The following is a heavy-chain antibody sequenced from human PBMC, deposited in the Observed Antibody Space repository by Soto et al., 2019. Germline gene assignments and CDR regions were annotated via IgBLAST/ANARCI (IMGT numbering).Heavy chain of an antibody. D-gene: IGHD1-26*01. J-gene: IGHJ6*02. CDR3: ARVKAEYSGSYRRGAEYYSYYSGMDV. Sequence: SETLSLTCTVSGGSISSYYWSWIRHPPGKGLERIGYIYYSGSTNYNPSLTIRVTISVDTSKTQFSLNLNSVTAADTAADDCARVKAEYSGSYRRGAEYYSYYSGMDVWGQGTRVTVSS. CDR2: IYYSGST. V-gene: IGHV4-59*01. CDR1: GGSISSYY.